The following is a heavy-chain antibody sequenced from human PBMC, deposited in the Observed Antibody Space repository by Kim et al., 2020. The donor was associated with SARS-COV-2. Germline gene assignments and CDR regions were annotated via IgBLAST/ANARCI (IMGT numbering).Heavy chain of an antibody. CDR1: GFTFITYN. Sequence: GGSLRLSCAASGFTFITYNMNWVRQAPGKGLEWVSSISSSGTYIYYADSLKGRFTISRDNAKNSLYLQMNSLRAEDTAVYYCARDRKRFLEWSVDAFDMWGQGTMLNVSS. V-gene: IGHV3-21*01. CDR3: ARDRKRFLEWSVDAFDM. CDR2: ISSSGTYI. J-gene: IGHJ3*02. D-gene: IGHD3-3*01.